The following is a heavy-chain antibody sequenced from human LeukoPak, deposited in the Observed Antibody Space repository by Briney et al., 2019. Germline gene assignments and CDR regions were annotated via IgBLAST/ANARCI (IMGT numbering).Heavy chain of an antibody. J-gene: IGHJ6*03. CDR2: INPNSGGT. CDR3: AREIGGPNHYYYMDV. CDR1: GYTFTGYY. Sequence: ASVKVSCKASGYTFTGYYMHWVRQAPGQGLEWMGWINPNSGGTNYAQKFQGRVTMTRDTSISTAYMELSRLRSDDTAAYYCAREIGGPNHYYYMDVWGKGTTVTVSS. V-gene: IGHV1-2*02. D-gene: IGHD3-16*01.